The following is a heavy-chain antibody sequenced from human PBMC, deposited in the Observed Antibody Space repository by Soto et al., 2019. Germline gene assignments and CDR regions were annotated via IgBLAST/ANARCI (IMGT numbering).Heavy chain of an antibody. V-gene: IGHV3-33*01. J-gene: IGHJ6*02. CDR3: ARDLQYSSGWYANYYYYYGMDV. D-gene: IGHD6-19*01. CDR1: GFTFSSYG. CDR2: IWYDGSNK. Sequence: LRLSCAASGFTFSSYGMHWVRQAPGKGLEWVAVIWYDGSNKYYADSVKGRFTISRDNSKNTLYLQMNSLRAEDTAVYYCARDLQYSSGWYANYYYYYGMDVWGQGTTVTVSS.